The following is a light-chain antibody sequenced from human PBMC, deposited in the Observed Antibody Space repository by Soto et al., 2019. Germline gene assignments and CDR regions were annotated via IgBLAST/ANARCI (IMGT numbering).Light chain of an antibody. CDR2: DNN. Sequence: QSVLTQPPSVSAAPGQKVTISCSGSSSNIGNNYVSWYQQLPGTAPKLLSYDNNKRPSGIPDRFSGSKSGTSATLGITGLQTGDEADYYCGTWDSSLSAYVFGTGTKVNVL. V-gene: IGLV1-51*01. CDR3: GTWDSSLSAYV. CDR1: SSNIGNNY. J-gene: IGLJ1*01.